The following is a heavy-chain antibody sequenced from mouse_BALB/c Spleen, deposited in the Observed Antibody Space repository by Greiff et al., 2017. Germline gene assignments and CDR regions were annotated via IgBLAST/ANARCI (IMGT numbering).Heavy chain of an antibody. CDR2: INPSNGGT. CDR1: GYTFTSYY. J-gene: IGHJ2*01. V-gene: IGHV1S81*02. D-gene: IGHD2-14*01. CDR3: TAYYRYDVYFDC. Sequence: VQLQQPGAELVKPGASVKLSCKASGYTFTSYYMYWVKQRPGQGLEWIGVINPSNGGTNFNEKFKSKATLTVDNSSSTAYMQLSSLTSKDSAVYDCTAYYRYDVYFDCWGQGTTLTVSS.